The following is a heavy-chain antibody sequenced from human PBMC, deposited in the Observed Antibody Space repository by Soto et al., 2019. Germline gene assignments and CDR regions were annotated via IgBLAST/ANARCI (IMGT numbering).Heavy chain of an antibody. D-gene: IGHD7-27*01. CDR1: GFSLSAHGVG. V-gene: IGHV2-5*02. CDR2: IYWDDDE. Sequence: QITLKESGPPLVSPTQTLTLTCTFSGFSLSAHGVGVGWIRQPPGKALEWLAFIYWDDDERYSPSLKSRLTTTKDTSKNQVVLTMANMDPVDTATYYCARTGVNWGSRGIIDSWGQGTLVTVAS. CDR3: ARTGVNWGSRGIIDS. J-gene: IGHJ4*02.